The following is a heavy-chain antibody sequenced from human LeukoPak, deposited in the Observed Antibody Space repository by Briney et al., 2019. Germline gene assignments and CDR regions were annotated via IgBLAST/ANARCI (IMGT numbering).Heavy chain of an antibody. CDR2: FDPEDGET. CDR3: ATGGHDSSGHGDIMGAFDI. J-gene: IGHJ3*02. V-gene: IGHV1-24*01. D-gene: IGHD3-22*01. CDR1: GYTLTELS. Sequence: ASVKVSRKVSGYTLTELSMHWVRQAPGKGLEWMGGFDPEDGETIYAQKFQGRVTMTEGTSTDTAYMELSSLRSEDTAVYYCATGGHDSSGHGDIMGAFDIWGQGTMVTVSS.